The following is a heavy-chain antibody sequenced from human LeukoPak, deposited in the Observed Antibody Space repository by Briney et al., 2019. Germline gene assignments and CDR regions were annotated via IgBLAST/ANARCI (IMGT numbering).Heavy chain of an antibody. CDR3: ARGGYDILTGYSPGDY. J-gene: IGHJ4*02. D-gene: IGHD3-9*01. CDR2: INPNSGGT. Sequence: ASVKVSCKASGYTFTGYYMHWVRQAPGQGLEWMGWINPNSGGTNYAQKFQGWVTITRDTSISTAYMELSRLRSDDTAVYYCARGGYDILTGYSPGDYWGQGTLVTVSS. V-gene: IGHV1-2*04. CDR1: GYTFTGYY.